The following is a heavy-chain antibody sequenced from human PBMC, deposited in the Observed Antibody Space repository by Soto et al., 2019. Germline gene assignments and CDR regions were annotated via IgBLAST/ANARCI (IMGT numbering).Heavy chain of an antibody. CDR2: INHSGST. CDR1: GGSFSGYY. D-gene: IGHD2-8*01. Sequence: PSETLSLTCAVYGGSFSGYYWSWIRQPPGKGLEWIGEINHSGSTNYNPSLKSRVTISVDTSKNQFSLKLSSVTAADTAVYYCARIPSPLRAYAIQEGVAYWGQGTLVTVSS. V-gene: IGHV4-34*01. CDR3: ARIPSPLRAYAIQEGVAY. J-gene: IGHJ4*02.